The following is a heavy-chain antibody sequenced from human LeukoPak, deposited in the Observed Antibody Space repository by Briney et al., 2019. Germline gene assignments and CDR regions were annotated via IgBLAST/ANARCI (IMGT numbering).Heavy chain of an antibody. CDR3: ARVKIKGGVTIFKEYHYMDV. J-gene: IGHJ6*03. D-gene: IGHD3-3*01. CDR1: GGSFSGYY. V-gene: IGHV4-34*01. Sequence: SETLSLTCAVYGGSFSGYYWSWIRQPPGKGLEWIGEINHSGSTNYNPSLKSRVTISVDTSRNQFSLKLSSVTAADTAVYYCARVKIKGGVTIFKEYHYMDVWGKGTTVTVSS. CDR2: INHSGST.